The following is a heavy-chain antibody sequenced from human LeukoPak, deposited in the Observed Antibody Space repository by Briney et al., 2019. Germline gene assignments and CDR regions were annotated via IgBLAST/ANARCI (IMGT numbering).Heavy chain of an antibody. CDR3: ARGLAARPGYYYYMDV. D-gene: IGHD6-6*01. J-gene: IGHJ6*03. CDR2: INRSGST. CDR1: GGSLGGYY. Sequence: PSETLSLTCAVSGGSLGGYYWSWIRQSPGKGLEWIGEINRSGSTIYNPSLKSRVTISVDTSKNQFSLKLSSVTAADTAVYYCARGLAARPGYYYYMDVWGKGTTVTVSS. V-gene: IGHV4-34*01.